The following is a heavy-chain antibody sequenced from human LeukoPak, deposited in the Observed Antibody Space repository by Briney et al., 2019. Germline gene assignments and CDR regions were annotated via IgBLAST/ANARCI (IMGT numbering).Heavy chain of an antibody. D-gene: IGHD3-22*01. J-gene: IGHJ4*02. V-gene: IGHV3-23*01. CDR2: ISGGEIST. Sequence: GGSLTLSCAASGFTFSDYAMGWVRQAPGEGLEWVSDISGGEISTYYADSVRGRFTISRDNSRNTLSLQMNSLGAQDTAVYYCAKLGTYDSRGYYFLFDSWGRGTRVTVSS. CDR1: GFTFSDYA. CDR3: AKLGTYDSRGYYFLFDS.